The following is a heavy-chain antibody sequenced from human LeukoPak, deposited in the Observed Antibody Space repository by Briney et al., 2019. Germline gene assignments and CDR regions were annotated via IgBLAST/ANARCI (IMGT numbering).Heavy chain of an antibody. CDR3: ARDQVYSGSYLRYFQQ. CDR2: IKPDGSEK. D-gene: IGHD1-26*01. Sequence: PGGSLRLSCAASGFTFSSYAMSWVRQAPGKGLEWVANIKPDGSEKYCADSMKGRFTVSRDNAKNSLYLQINSLRAEDTAVYYCARDQVYSGSYLRYFQQWGQGTLVTVSS. V-gene: IGHV3-7*03. J-gene: IGHJ1*01. CDR1: GFTFSSYA.